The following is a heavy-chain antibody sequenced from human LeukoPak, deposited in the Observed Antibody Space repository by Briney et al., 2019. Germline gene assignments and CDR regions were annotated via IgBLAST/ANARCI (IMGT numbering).Heavy chain of an antibody. J-gene: IGHJ3*02. CDR1: GYTFTSYG. CDR3: ARESGYSYGFVPSDAFDI. D-gene: IGHD5-18*01. V-gene: IGHV1-18*01. Sequence: ASVKVSCKASGYTFTSYGISWVRQAPGQGLEWMGWISAYNGNTNYAQKFQGRVTITADESTSTAYMELSSLRSEDTAVYYCARESGYSYGFVPSDAFDIWGQGTMVTVSS. CDR2: ISAYNGNT.